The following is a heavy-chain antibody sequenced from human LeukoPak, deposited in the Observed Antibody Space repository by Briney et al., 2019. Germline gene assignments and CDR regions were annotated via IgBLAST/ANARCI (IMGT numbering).Heavy chain of an antibody. D-gene: IGHD5-12*01. CDR1: GFTFSSYW. V-gene: IGHV3-74*01. CDR3: TRSSRYDSLNMDV. Sequence: GGSLRLSCAASGFTFSSYWMHWVRQAPGRGLVWVSRINSDGSTTNYADSVKGRFTISRDNVKNTVDLQMNSLRAEDTTVYYCTRSSRYDSLNMDVWGKGTALTVSS. CDR2: INSDGSTT. J-gene: IGHJ6*03.